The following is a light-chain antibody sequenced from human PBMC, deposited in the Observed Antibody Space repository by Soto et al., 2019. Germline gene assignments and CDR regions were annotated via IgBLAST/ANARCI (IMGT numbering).Light chain of an antibody. Sequence: QSALTQPASVSGCPGQSMTISCTGTRLDVGGYNYVSWYQQQPGKAPKLIIYEVTNRSSGVSDRFSGSKSDNTASLTISGLQTEDEADYYCCSYVSSKTYLFGTGTKVTVL. CDR3: CSYVSSKTYL. CDR1: RLDVGGYNY. V-gene: IGLV2-14*03. J-gene: IGLJ1*01. CDR2: EVT.